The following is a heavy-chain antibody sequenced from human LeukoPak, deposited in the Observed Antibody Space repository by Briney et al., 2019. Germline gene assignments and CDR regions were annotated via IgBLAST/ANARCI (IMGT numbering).Heavy chain of an antibody. CDR2: IKYDGSEI. V-gene: IGHV3-7*01. CDR1: GFYFGSFW. Sequence: GGSLRLSCVVSGFYFGSFWMTWVRQAPGKGLDWVANIKYDGSEIYYADSVKGRFTISRDNANSSLYLQLNNLRAEDTALYYCARSYQLDYWGQGTLVTVSS. CDR3: ARSYQLDY. J-gene: IGHJ4*02. D-gene: IGHD2-2*01.